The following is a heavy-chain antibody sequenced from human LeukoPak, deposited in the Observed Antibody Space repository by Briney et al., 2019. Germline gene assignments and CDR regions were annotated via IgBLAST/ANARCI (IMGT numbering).Heavy chain of an antibody. V-gene: IGHV3-21*01. CDR2: ISSSSSYI. Sequence: PGGSLRLSCAASGFTFSSYSMNWVRQAPGKGLEWVSSISSSSSYIYYADSVKGRFTISRDNAKNSLYLQMNSLRAEDTAVYYCARDPGLRFLEWLPNDAFDIWGQGTMVTVSS. CDR3: ARDPGLRFLEWLPNDAFDI. J-gene: IGHJ3*02. D-gene: IGHD3-3*01. CDR1: GFTFSSYS.